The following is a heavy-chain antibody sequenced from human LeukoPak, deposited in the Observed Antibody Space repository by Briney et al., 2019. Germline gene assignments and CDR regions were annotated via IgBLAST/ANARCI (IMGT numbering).Heavy chain of an antibody. CDR3: ARNNYRQYNYDMDV. J-gene: IGHJ6*02. D-gene: IGHD1-1*01. CDR1: GGSFSGYY. Sequence: SETLSLTCAVYGGSFSGYYWSWIRQSPGKGLEWIGEINHSGSTNYSPSLKSRVTISVDTSKNQFSLKLSSVTAADTAVYYCARNNYRQYNYDMDVWGQGTTVTVSS. V-gene: IGHV4-34*01. CDR2: INHSGST.